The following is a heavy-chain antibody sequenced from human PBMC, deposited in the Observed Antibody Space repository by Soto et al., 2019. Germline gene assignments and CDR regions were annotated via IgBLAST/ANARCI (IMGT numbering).Heavy chain of an antibody. CDR1: GGSFSGYY. CDR2: INHSGST. Sequence: SETLSLTCAVSGGSFSGYYWSWIRQPPGKGLEWIGEINHSGSTNYNPSLKSRVTISVVTSKNQFSLKLTSVTAADTAVYYCARSPWSSSWYYFDYWGQGTLVTVSS. J-gene: IGHJ4*02. D-gene: IGHD6-13*01. V-gene: IGHV4-34*01. CDR3: ARSPWSSSWYYFDY.